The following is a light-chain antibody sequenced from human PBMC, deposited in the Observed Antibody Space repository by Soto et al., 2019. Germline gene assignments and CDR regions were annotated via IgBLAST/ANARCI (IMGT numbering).Light chain of an antibody. Sequence: DIQMTQSPSSPYASVGDRVTITCQAGQDVRKYLSWYQQEGRKAPKXXIYDASNLETGVPSRFSGSGSGTGFTFTISSLQPADFATDYCQQYESLTLTFGRGTRLEIK. V-gene: IGKV1-33*01. J-gene: IGKJ5*01. CDR1: QDVRKY. CDR2: DAS. CDR3: QQYESLTLT.